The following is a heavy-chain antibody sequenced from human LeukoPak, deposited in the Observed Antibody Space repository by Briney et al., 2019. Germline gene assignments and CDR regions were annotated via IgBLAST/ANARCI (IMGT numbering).Heavy chain of an antibody. CDR2: IKWNGGST. CDR1: GFTFDDYG. J-gene: IGHJ3*02. V-gene: IGHV3-20*04. CDR3: ARERSVVGAYYDYVWGSYRQNDAFDI. D-gene: IGHD3-16*02. Sequence: GGSLRLSCAASGFTFDDYGMSWVRQAPGEGLEWVSGIKWNGGSTGFAQFVKGRFTISRDNAKSSLYLQMNRLRAEDTALYYCARERSVVGAYYDYVWGSYRQNDAFDIWGQGTMVTVSS.